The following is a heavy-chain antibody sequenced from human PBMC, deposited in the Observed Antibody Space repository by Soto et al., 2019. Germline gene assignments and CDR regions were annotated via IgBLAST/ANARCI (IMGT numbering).Heavy chain of an antibody. CDR2: IRNKANSYTT. CDR3: ASPPVVSRPAVDY. CDR1: GFTFSDHY. Sequence: EVQLVESGGGLVQPGGSLRLSCAASGFTFSDHYMDWVRQAPGKGLEWLGRIRNKANSYTTDYAASGKGRFTSSRDDSKNSLYLQMNSLKTEDTAVYSCASPPVVSRPAVDYWGQGTLVTVSS. D-gene: IGHD2-2*01. J-gene: IGHJ4*02. V-gene: IGHV3-72*01.